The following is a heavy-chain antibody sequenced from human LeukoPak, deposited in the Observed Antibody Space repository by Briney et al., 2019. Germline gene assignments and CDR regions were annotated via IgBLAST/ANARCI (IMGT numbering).Heavy chain of an antibody. V-gene: IGHV4-59*01. J-gene: IGHJ5*02. CDR1: GGSISSYY. CDR3: ARENDYDILTGYYTSPGWFDP. Sequence: SETLSLTCTVSGGSISSYYWSWIRQPPGKGLEWIGYIYYSGSTNYNPSLKSRVTISVDTSKNQFSLKLSSVTTADTAVYYCARENDYDILTGYYTSPGWFDPWGQGTLVTVSS. D-gene: IGHD3-9*01. CDR2: IYYSGST.